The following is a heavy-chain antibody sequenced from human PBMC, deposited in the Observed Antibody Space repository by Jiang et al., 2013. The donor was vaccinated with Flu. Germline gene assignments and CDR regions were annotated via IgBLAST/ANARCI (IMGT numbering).Heavy chain of an antibody. J-gene: IGHJ6*04. Sequence: GAEVKEPGSSMKVSCKTSGDTFNNYAINWVRQAPGQGLEWLGGIIPMWHTTKYAQMLEDRVTISADELTNTIHMELDSLRSEDTAVYYCARVVGYCSSTSCYNAYYYYGMDVWGKGTTVTVSS. CDR3: ARVVGYCSSTSCYNAYYYYGMDV. CDR2: IIPMWHTT. V-gene: IGHV1-69*01. D-gene: IGHD2-2*02. CDR1: GDTFNNYA.